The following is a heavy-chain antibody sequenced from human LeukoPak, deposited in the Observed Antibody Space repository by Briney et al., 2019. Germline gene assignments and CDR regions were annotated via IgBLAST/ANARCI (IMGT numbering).Heavy chain of an antibody. D-gene: IGHD3-10*01. CDR2: IYPGDSDT. CDR3: ARRMVRGVTHNWFDP. Sequence: GESLKISCKGSGYSFTSYWIGWVRQMPGKGLEWMGIIYPGDSDTRYSPSFQGQVTISADKSLGTAYLQWSSLKASDTAMYYCARRMVRGVTHNWFDPWGQGTLVTVSS. CDR1: GYSFTSYW. V-gene: IGHV5-51*01. J-gene: IGHJ5*02.